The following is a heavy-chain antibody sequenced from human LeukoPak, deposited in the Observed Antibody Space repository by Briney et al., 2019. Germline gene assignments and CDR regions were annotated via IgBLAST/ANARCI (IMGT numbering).Heavy chain of an antibody. J-gene: IGHJ5*02. CDR1: GGSISSGSYY. CDR3: ARDNTRGYSYENLNWFDP. Sequence: SQTLSLTCTVSGGSISSGSYYWSWIRQPAGKGLEWIGRIYTSGSTNYNPSLKSRVTISVDTSKNQFSLKLSSVTAADTAVYYCARDNTRGYSYENLNWFDPWGQGTLVTVSS. D-gene: IGHD5-18*01. CDR2: IYTSGST. V-gene: IGHV4-61*02.